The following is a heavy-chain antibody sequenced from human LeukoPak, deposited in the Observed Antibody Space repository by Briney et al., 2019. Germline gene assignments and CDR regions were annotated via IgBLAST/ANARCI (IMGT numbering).Heavy chain of an antibody. J-gene: IGHJ4*02. CDR2: IYYSGTT. V-gene: IGHV4-39*01. D-gene: IGHD2-15*01. CDR1: GGSITSSSSY. CDR3: ARLVPPGGGDCTGSNCHTVYYFDY. Sequence: SQTLSLTCPVSGGSITSSSSYWGWIRQPPGKGLEWIGTIYYSGTTYYNPSLKSRVTISIDAAKNQFSLMLTSVTAADTAVYYCARLVPPGGGDCTGSNCHTVYYFDYWGQGTLVTVSS.